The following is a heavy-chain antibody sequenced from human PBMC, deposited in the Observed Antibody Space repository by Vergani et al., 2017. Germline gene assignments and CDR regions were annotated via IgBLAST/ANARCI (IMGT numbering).Heavy chain of an antibody. CDR1: GYSISRGYY. J-gene: IGHJ4*02. V-gene: IGHV4-38-2*02. CDR3: ARDSAVGGTFDA. D-gene: IGHD1-26*01. Sequence: QVQLQESGPGLVKPSETLSLTCSVSGYSISRGYYWGWIRQPPGKGLEWIATVFHSGSAYYNPSLRRRVTISVETSKNQFSLRLTTLTAADTAVYYCARDSAVGGTFDAWGQGTLVSVSS. CDR2: VFHSGSA.